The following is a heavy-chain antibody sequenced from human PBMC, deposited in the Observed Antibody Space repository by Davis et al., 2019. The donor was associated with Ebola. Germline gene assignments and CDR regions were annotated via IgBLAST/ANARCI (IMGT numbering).Heavy chain of an antibody. CDR3: ARDRGYSYGCDY. CDR1: GGSISSSSYY. Sequence: SETLSLTCTVSGGSISSSSYYWGWIRQPPGKGLEWIGGIYYSGSTYNNPSLKSRVTISVDTSKNQFSLKLSSVTAADTAVYYCARDRGYSYGCDYWGQGTLVTVSS. D-gene: IGHD5-18*01. J-gene: IGHJ4*02. V-gene: IGHV4-39*07. CDR2: IYYSGST.